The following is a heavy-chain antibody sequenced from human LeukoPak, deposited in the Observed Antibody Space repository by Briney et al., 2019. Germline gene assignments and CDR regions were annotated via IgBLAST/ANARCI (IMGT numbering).Heavy chain of an antibody. V-gene: IGHV3-23*01. D-gene: IGHD4-17*01. J-gene: IGHJ3*02. CDR1: GFTFSSYA. CDR3: AKDKYGDYDDAFDI. Sequence: GGSLRLSCAASGFTFSSYAMSWVRQAPGKGLEWVSAISGSGGSTYYADSVKGRFTIPRDNSKNSLFLHMNSLRAQDTAVYYCAKDKYGDYDDAFDIWGQGTMVTVSS. CDR2: ISGSGGST.